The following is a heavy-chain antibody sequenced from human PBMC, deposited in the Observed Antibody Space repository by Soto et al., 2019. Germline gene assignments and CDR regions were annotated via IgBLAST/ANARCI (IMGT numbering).Heavy chain of an antibody. CDR3: VRDGYPAWVYGVDV. J-gene: IGHJ6*02. Sequence: PGGSLRLFCAASGFTCSNYWTHWVRQAPGKGLVWVSRMNSDGSTTNYADSVKGRFTISRDNARNTLYLQMNSLRAEDTAVYYCVRDGYPAWVYGVDVWGQGTTVTVSS. D-gene: IGHD1-1*01. CDR2: MNSDGSTT. CDR1: GFTCSNYW. V-gene: IGHV3-74*01.